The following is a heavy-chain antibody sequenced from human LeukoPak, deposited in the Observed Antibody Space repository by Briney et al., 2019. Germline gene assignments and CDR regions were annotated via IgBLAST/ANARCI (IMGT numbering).Heavy chain of an antibody. Sequence: GGSLRLSCAASGFTFSSYEMNWVRQAPGKGLEWVSYISSSGSTIYYADSVKGRFTISRDNAKNSLYLQMNSLRAEDTAVYYCARVIGYSSGWIARYYYYYMDVWGKGTTVTISS. CDR2: ISSSGSTI. CDR3: ARVIGYSSGWIARYYYYYMDV. V-gene: IGHV3-48*03. J-gene: IGHJ6*03. CDR1: GFTFSSYE. D-gene: IGHD6-19*01.